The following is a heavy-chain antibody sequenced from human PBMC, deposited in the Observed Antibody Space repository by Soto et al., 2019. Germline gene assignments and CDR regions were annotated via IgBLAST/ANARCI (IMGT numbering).Heavy chain of an antibody. J-gene: IGHJ4*02. CDR2: ISGSGGST. D-gene: IGHD3-22*01. CDR1: GFTFSSYA. V-gene: IGHV3-23*01. Sequence: LRLSCAASGFTFSSYAMSWVRQAPGKGLEWVSAISGSGGSTYYADSVKGRFTISRDNSKNTLYLQMNSLRAEDTAVYYCAKDLETYYYDSSGYYYDYWGPGSLVTVSS. CDR3: AKDLETYYYDSSGYYYDY.